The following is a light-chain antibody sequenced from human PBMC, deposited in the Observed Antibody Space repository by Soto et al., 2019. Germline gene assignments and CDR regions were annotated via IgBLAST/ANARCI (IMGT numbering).Light chain of an antibody. CDR3: LQRTQSPYT. J-gene: IGKJ2*01. V-gene: IGKV2-40*01. CDR1: QSLLDSNDGNTY. Sequence: DIVLTQTPLFLPVSPGEPASISCRASQSLLDSNDGNTYLDWYRQKPGQSPQLLIYTLSSRPSGVPDRFSGSGSGTDFTLKISRVEAEDVGVYFCLQRTQSPYTFGQGTKL. CDR2: TLS.